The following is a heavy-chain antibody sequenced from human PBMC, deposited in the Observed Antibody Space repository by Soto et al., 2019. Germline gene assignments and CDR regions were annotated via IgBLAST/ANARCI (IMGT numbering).Heavy chain of an antibody. CDR3: AKATVTTIQDYYGMDV. Sequence: PXGSLKLSCAAAGFTFSSYAMSWVRQAPGRGLEWVSAISGSGGSTYYADSVKGRFTISRDNSKNTLYLQMNSLRAEDTAVYYCAKATVTTIQDYYGMDVWGQGTTVTVSS. V-gene: IGHV3-23*01. CDR1: GFTFSSYA. CDR2: ISGSGGST. J-gene: IGHJ6*02. D-gene: IGHD4-4*01.